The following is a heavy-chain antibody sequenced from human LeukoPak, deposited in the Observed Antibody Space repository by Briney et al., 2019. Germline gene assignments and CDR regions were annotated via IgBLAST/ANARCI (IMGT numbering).Heavy chain of an antibody. D-gene: IGHD6-13*01. Sequence: GASVTVSCKASGYTFTGYYMHWVRQAPGQGLEWMGWINPSSGGTNYAQKFQGRVTMTRDTSISTAYMELSRLRSDDTAVYYCARDEVSSSWYYYYWGQGTLVTVSS. CDR2: INPSSGGT. CDR3: ARDEVSSSWYYYY. CDR1: GYTFTGYY. J-gene: IGHJ4*02. V-gene: IGHV1-2*02.